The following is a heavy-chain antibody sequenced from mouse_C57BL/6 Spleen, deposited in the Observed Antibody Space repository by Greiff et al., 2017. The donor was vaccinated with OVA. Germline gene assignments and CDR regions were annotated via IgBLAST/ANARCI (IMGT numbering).Heavy chain of an antibody. D-gene: IGHD4-1*02. V-gene: IGHV3-6*01. CDR3: ARDRGNCVFDY. CDR2: ISYDGST. J-gene: IGHJ2*01. Sequence: EVQLVESGPGLVKPSQSLSLTCSVTGYSITSGYSWNWIRPFPGNQLEWVGYISYDGSTNYNPSLKNRISITRDTSKNQFFLKLKSVTTEDTATYDCARDRGNCVFDYWGQGTTLTVSA. CDR1: GYSITSGYS.